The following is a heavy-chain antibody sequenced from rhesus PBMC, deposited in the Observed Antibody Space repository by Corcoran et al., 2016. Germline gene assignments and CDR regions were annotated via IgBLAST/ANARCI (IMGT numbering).Heavy chain of an antibody. Sequence: EVQLVESGGGLVQPGGSLRLSCAASGFTFSDHYMYWVRQAPGKGLEWVGLIRSKASGGTAEYAASVKGRFTISRDDSKSIAYLQMNSLKTEDTAVYYCTRDEGFDYWGQGVLVTVSS. CDR2: IRSKASGGTA. CDR3: TRDEGFDY. J-gene: IGHJ4*01. CDR1: GFTFSDHY. V-gene: IGHV3-184*01.